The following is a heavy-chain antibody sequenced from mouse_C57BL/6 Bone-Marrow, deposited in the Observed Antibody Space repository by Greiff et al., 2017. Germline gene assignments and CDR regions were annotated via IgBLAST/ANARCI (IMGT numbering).Heavy chain of an antibody. D-gene: IGHD4-1*01. J-gene: IGHJ2*01. V-gene: IGHV14-4*01. Sequence: VQLQQSGAELVRPGASVKLSCTASGFNIKDDYMHWVKQRPEQGLEWIGCIDPENGDTEYASKFQGKATITADTSSNTAYLQLSSLTSEDTAVYYCTTGWDPSWCQGTTLTVSS. CDR2: IDPENGDT. CDR3: TTGWDPS. CDR1: GFNIKDDY.